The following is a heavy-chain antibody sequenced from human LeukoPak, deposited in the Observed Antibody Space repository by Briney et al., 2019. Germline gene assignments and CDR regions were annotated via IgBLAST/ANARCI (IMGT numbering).Heavy chain of an antibody. D-gene: IGHD3-10*01. J-gene: IGHJ4*02. V-gene: IGHV3-23*01. Sequence: GGTLRLSCAASGFTFSSYGMTWVRQAPGKGLEWVSGISGSGDNTWYADSVKGRFTISRDNSKKTLDLQMHSLRAEDTAVYYCAKASVWTMVRVVSYFDEWGQGIQVTVSS. CDR1: GFTFSSYG. CDR2: ISGSGDNT. CDR3: AKASVWTMVRVVSYFDE.